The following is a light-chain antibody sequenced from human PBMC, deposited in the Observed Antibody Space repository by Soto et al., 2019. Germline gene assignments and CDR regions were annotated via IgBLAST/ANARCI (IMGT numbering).Light chain of an antibody. CDR1: QGISSY. V-gene: IGKV1-9*01. Sequence: DIQLTQSPSFLSASVGDRVTITCRASQGISSYLAWYQQKPGKAPKLLIYAASTLQSGVPSRFSGSGSGTEFTLTISSLQPEDFATYYXQQLNSYPRTFGQGTKVEIK. J-gene: IGKJ1*01. CDR3: QQLNSYPRT. CDR2: AAS.